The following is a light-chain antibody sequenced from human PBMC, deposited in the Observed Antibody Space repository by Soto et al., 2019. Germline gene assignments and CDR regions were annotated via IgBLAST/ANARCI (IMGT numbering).Light chain of an antibody. CDR3: QQFDDLPLT. J-gene: IGKJ4*01. CDR2: DVS. Sequence: TQSPSIRSGSVGDRVTITCQASHDIKKYLNWYQQKTHKVPKLLIHDVSTLATGVPSRFTGSGSGTDFTLTINSLQPEDVATYYCQQFDDLPLTFGGGTKVDIK. CDR1: HDIKKY. V-gene: IGKV1-33*01.